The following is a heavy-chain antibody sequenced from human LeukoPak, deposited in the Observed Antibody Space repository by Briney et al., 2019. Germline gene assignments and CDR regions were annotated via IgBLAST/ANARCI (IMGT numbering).Heavy chain of an antibody. CDR3: ARGCSSGDY. CDR1: AFTFSSYC. J-gene: IGHJ4*02. D-gene: IGHD3-22*01. V-gene: IGHV3-21*01. Sequence: GGSLTLSSAAYAFTFSSYCMNWVRQAPGKGLEWVSSISSSGGYTYYADSVKGRCTISRDNAKNSLYLQKNSPRAEDTAVYYCARGCSSGDYWGQGTLVTVSS. CDR2: ISSSGGYT.